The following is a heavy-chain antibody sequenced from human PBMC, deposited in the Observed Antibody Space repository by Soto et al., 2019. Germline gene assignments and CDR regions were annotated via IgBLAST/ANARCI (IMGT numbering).Heavy chain of an antibody. J-gene: IGHJ4*02. CDR2: IYYSGST. Sequence: SETLSLTCTVSGGSISSYYLSWFRQPPGKGLEWIGYIYYSGSTNYNPSLKSRVTISVDTSKNQFSLKLSSVTAADTAVNYCARGWGLVFDYWGQGTLVTVSS. D-gene: IGHD2-21*02. CDR3: ARGWGLVFDY. CDR1: GGSISSYY. V-gene: IGHV4-59*01.